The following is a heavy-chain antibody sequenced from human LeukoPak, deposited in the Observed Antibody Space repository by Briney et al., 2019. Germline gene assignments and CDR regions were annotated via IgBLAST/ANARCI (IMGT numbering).Heavy chain of an antibody. V-gene: IGHV3-48*03. Sequence: GGSLRLSCAASGFDFNIYEMIWVRQAPGKEPEWISYISSSGSLIYYADSVKGRFTVSRDNAQKSLFLQMNGLRVEDTAMYYCARDSLHNYGGTGYGYYFDYWGQGTPVTVSS. J-gene: IGHJ4*02. CDR1: GFDFNIYE. CDR2: ISSSGSLI. CDR3: ARDSLHNYGGTGYGYYFDY. D-gene: IGHD4/OR15-4a*01.